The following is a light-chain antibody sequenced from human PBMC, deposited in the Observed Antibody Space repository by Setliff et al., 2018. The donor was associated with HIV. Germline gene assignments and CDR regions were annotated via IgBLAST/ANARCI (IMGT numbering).Light chain of an antibody. V-gene: IGLV2-14*01. J-gene: IGLJ2*01. Sequence: QSVLTQPASVSGSPGQSITISCTGSRSDIGAYNYVSWYQHHPGKAPKLMISEVNKRPSGVSTRFSGSKTGNTASPTISGLQAEDESDYYCTPYTTSSTLVFGGGTKVTVL. CDR2: EVN. CDR3: TPYTTSSTLV. CDR1: RSDIGAYNY.